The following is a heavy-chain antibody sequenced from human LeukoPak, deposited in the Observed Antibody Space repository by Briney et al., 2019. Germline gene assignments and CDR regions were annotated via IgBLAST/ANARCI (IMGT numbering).Heavy chain of an antibody. CDR3: ARDGYSSSWKAFDI. CDR1: GGSISRYY. J-gene: IGHJ3*02. Sequence: SETLSLTCTVSGGSISRYYWSWIRQPAGKGLEWIGRIYTSGSTNYNPSLKSRVTMSVDTSKNQFSLKLSSVTAADTAVYYCARDGYSSSWKAFDIWGQGTMVTVSS. V-gene: IGHV4-4*07. D-gene: IGHD6-13*01. CDR2: IYTSGST.